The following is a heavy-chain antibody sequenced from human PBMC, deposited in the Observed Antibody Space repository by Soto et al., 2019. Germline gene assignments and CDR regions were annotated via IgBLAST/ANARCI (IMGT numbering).Heavy chain of an antibody. Sequence: SETLSLTCTVSGGSISSSSYYWGWIRQPPGKRLEWIGSIYYSGSTYYNPSLKSRVTISVDTSKNQFSLKLSSVTAADTAVYYCSRIFCSGGSCYSGYYYYGMDVWGQGTTVTVSS. D-gene: IGHD2-15*01. CDR3: SRIFCSGGSCYSGYYYYGMDV. CDR1: GGSISSSSYY. CDR2: IYYSGST. J-gene: IGHJ6*02. V-gene: IGHV4-39*01.